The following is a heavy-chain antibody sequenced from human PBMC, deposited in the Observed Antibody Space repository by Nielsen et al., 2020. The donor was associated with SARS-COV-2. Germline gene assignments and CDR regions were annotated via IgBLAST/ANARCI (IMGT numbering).Heavy chain of an antibody. D-gene: IGHD3-16*02. CDR2: INPNSGGT. CDR3: AREQYYDYVWGSYRYYYGMDV. CDR1: GYTFTGYY. V-gene: IGHV1-2*02. Sequence: ASVKVSCKASGYTFTGYYMHWVRQAPGQGLEWMGWINPNSGGTNYAQKFQGRVTMTRDTSISTAYMELSRLRSDDTAVYYCAREQYYDYVWGSYRYYYGMDVWGQGTTVTVSS. J-gene: IGHJ6*02.